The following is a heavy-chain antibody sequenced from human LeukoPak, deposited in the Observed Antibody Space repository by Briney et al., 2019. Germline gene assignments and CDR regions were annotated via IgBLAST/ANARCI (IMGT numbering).Heavy chain of an antibody. J-gene: IGHJ4*02. CDR1: GGSFSGYY. CDR3: ARGTVAAPGY. Sequence: SETLSLTCAVYGGSFSGYYWSWIRQPPGKGLEWIGEINHSGSTNYNPSLKSRVTISVDTSKNQFSLKLSSVTAADTAVYYCARGTVAAPGYWGQGTPVTVSS. CDR2: INHSGST. V-gene: IGHV4-34*01. D-gene: IGHD6-19*01.